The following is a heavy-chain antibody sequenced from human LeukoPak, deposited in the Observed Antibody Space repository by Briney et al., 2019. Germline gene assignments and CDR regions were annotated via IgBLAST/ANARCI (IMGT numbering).Heavy chain of an antibody. Sequence: SSETLSLTCAVYGGSFSGYYWSWIRQPPGKGLEWIGEINHSGSTNYNPSLKSRVTISVDTSKNQFSLKLSSVTAADTAVYYCAWGGPANLDYWGQGTLVTVSS. D-gene: IGHD2-15*01. J-gene: IGHJ4*02. CDR3: AWGGPANLDY. CDR2: INHSGST. CDR1: GGSFSGYY. V-gene: IGHV4-34*01.